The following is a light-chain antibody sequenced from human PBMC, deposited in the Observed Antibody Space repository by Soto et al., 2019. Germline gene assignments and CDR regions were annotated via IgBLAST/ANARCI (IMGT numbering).Light chain of an antibody. CDR3: MQRIEFPSHT. J-gene: IGKJ2*01. Sequence: DIVMTQTPFSLPVTPGEPASISCRSSQSLLDSDDGNTYLDWYLQKAGQSPRLLIYTLSSRASGVPDSFSGSGSGTHFTLKISRVEAEDVGVYYCMQRIEFPSHTFGQGTKLEIK. CDR1: QSLLDSDDGNTY. V-gene: IGKV2-40*01. CDR2: TLS.